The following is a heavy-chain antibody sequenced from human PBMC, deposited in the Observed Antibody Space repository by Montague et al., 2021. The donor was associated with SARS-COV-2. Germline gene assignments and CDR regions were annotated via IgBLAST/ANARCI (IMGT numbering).Heavy chain of an antibody. CDR1: GFTFSDYY. Sequence: SLRLSCAASGFTFSDYYMSWIRQAPGKGLEWVSYISSSGSTIYYADSVKGRFTISRDNAKNSLYLQMNSLRAEDTAVYYCARDTWGYYDSPNGYFDYWGQGTLVTVSS. J-gene: IGHJ4*02. CDR3: ARDTWGYYDSPNGYFDY. CDR2: ISSSGSTI. D-gene: IGHD3-22*01. V-gene: IGHV3-11*01.